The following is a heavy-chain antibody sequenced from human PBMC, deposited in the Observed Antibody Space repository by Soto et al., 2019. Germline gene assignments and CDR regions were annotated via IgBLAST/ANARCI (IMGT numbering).Heavy chain of an antibody. J-gene: IGHJ4*02. Sequence: PSETLSLTRVVSGASFGTYYWSWIRQPPGKGREWIGYSFSSEHLKYNPSLKSRLTISVAPSKNQFSLKLSSVTAADTAVYYCARGGWRHIDYWGQGTLVTVSS. CDR2: SFSSEHL. CDR3: ARGGWRHIDY. D-gene: IGHD3-3*01. V-gene: IGHV4-59*08. CDR1: GASFGTYY.